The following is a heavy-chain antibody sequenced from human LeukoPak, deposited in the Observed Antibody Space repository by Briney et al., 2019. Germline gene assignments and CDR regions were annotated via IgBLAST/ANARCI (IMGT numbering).Heavy chain of an antibody. CDR1: GGSISSSSYY. V-gene: IGHV4-39*07. CDR3: ARTGGSFYFYYYMDV. Sequence: PSETLSLTCTVSGGSISSSSYYWGWIRQPPGKGLEWIGSIYYSGSTYYNPALKSRVTISVDTSKNQFSLKLSSVTAADTAVYYCARTGGSFYFYYYMDVWGKGTTVTVSS. CDR2: IYYSGST. J-gene: IGHJ6*03. D-gene: IGHD1-26*01.